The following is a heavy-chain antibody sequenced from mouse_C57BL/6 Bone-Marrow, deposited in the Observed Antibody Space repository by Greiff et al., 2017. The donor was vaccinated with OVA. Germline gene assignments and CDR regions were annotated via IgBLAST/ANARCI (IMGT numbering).Heavy chain of an antibody. Sequence: VQLQQSGAELARPGASVKMSCKASGYTFTSYTMHWVKQRPGQGLEWIGYINPSSGYTKYNQKFKDKATLTADKSSSTAYMQLSSLTSEDTAIYYCAMYITTVVAHFDYWGQGTTLTVSS. D-gene: IGHD1-1*01. CDR1: GYTFTSYT. CDR2: INPSSGYT. CDR3: AMYITTVVAHFDY. J-gene: IGHJ2*01. V-gene: IGHV1-4*01.